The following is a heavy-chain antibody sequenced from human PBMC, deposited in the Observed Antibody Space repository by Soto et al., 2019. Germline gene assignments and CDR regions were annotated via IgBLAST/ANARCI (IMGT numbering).Heavy chain of an antibody. J-gene: IGHJ4*02. CDR2: INPYSGAT. CDR3: ARAGSTSSYSYYFDS. D-gene: IGHD3-10*01. Sequence: QVQLVQSGTEVKMPGASVKVSCKAAGYTFTDYYIRWVRQAPGQGLEWMGWINPYSGATSYAQKFQGWVTMTRDTSISTVYVGLSGLRSDDPAVYYCARAGSTSSYSYYFDSWGQGTLVTVSS. CDR1: GYTFTDYY. V-gene: IGHV1-2*04.